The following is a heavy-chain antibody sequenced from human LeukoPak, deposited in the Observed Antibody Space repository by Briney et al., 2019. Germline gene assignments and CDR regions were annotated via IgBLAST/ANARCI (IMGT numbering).Heavy chain of an antibody. CDR2: INQGGST. V-gene: IGHV4-34*01. CDR1: GGAFNDYY. D-gene: IGHD5-12*01. J-gene: IGHJ4*02. Sequence: SETLSLTCAVEGGAFNDYYWSWVRQSPEKGLEWIAEINQGGSTIYNPSLKNRVTMPIDTTRKHISLQLASLTAADTAVYFCARRGIWIQWNFEYWGQGVLVTVSS. CDR3: ARRGIWIQWNFEY.